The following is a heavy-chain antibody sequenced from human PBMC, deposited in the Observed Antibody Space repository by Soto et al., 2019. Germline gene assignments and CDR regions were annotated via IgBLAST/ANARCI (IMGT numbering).Heavy chain of an antibody. CDR3: ARIVPGIAFDY. Sequence: QVQLVQSGAEVKKPGASVKVSCKASGYTFTGYYMHWVRQAPGQGLEWMGWINPNSGDTNYAQKFQGRVTMTRDTSISTAYMELSRLRSDDTAVYYCARIVPGIAFDYWGQGTLVTVSS. CDR1: GYTFTGYY. V-gene: IGHV1-2*02. D-gene: IGHD6-13*01. CDR2: INPNSGDT. J-gene: IGHJ4*02.